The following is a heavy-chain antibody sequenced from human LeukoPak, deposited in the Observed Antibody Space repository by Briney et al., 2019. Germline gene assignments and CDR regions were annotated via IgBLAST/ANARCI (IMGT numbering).Heavy chain of an antibody. CDR1: GFTFSSYA. D-gene: IGHD1-20*01. Sequence: GRSLRLSCAASGFTFSSYAMHWVRQAPGKGLEWVAVISYDGSNKYYADSVKGRFTISRDNSKNTLYLQMNSLRAEDTAVYYCAKGKGYNWNDYWGQGTLVTVSS. J-gene: IGHJ4*02. CDR2: ISYDGSNK. V-gene: IGHV3-30-3*01. CDR3: AKGKGYNWNDY.